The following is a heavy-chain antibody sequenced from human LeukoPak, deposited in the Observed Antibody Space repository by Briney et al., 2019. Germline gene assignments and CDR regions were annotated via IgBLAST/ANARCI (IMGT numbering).Heavy chain of an antibody. D-gene: IGHD1-1*01. J-gene: IGHJ4*02. V-gene: IGHV4-59*12. CDR1: GGSLSGYY. CDR2: IYSSGTT. Sequence: SETLSLTCSVSGGSLSGYYWSWIRQTPGKGLEWIGYIYSSGTTNYNRALQSRVTISLDTAKNQFSLSVASVTAADTAMYFCARRISSWNVYIDKWGQGIQVTVSS. CDR3: ARRISSWNVYIDK.